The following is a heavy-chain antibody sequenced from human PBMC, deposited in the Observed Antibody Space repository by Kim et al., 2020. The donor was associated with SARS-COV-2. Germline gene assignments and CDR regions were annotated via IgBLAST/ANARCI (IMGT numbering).Heavy chain of an antibody. D-gene: IGHD6-13*01. CDR1: GYTFTSYG. CDR3: AREFSSSWYLGTTADAFDI. J-gene: IGHJ3*02. Sequence: ASVKVSCKASGYTFTSYGISWVRQAPGQGLEWMGWISAYNGNTNYAQKLQGRVTMTTDTSTSTAYMELRSLRSDDTAVYYCAREFSSSWYLGTTADAFDILGQGTMVTVSS. CDR2: ISAYNGNT. V-gene: IGHV1-18*01.